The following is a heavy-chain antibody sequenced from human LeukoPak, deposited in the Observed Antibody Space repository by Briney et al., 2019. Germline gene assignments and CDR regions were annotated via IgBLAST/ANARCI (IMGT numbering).Heavy chain of an antibody. CDR3: ARVPTPPVVVVAAISLSRYWYFDL. D-gene: IGHD2-15*01. CDR2: IYYSGST. CDR1: GGSISSGGYY. Sequence: SETLSLTCTVSGGSISSGGYYWSWIRQHPGKGLEWIGYIYYSGSTYYNPSLKSRVTISVDTSKNQFSLKLSSVTAADTAVYYCARVPTPPVVVVAAISLSRYWYFDLWGRGTLVTVSS. J-gene: IGHJ2*01. V-gene: IGHV4-31*03.